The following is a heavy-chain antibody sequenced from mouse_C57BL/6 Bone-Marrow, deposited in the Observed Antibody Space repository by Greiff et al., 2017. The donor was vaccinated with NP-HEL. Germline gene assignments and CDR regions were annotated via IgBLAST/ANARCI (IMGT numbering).Heavy chain of an antibody. Sequence: EVQRVESGGDLVKPGGSLKLSCAASGFTFSSYGMSWVRQTPDKRLEWVATISSGGSYTYYPDSVKGRFTISRDNAKNTLYLQMSSLKSEDTAMYYCARHDSSGYDYYAMDYWGQGTSVTVSS. CDR2: ISSGGSYT. V-gene: IGHV5-6*01. CDR3: ARHDSSGYDYYAMDY. D-gene: IGHD3-2*02. CDR1: GFTFSSYG. J-gene: IGHJ4*01.